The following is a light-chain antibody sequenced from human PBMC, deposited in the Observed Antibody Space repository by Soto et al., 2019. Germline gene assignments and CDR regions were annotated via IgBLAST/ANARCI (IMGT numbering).Light chain of an antibody. CDR1: SSDIGSYKY. CDR2: DVT. CDR3: YSPRRSNLYV. Sequence: QSALTQPASVSGSPGQSITISCTGTSSDIGSYKYVSWYQQHPGQAPKLMIYDVTNRPSGVSNRFSGSKSGNTASLTISGLQAEDGADYYCYSPRRSNLYVFGTGTKLTVL. J-gene: IGLJ1*01. V-gene: IGLV2-14*03.